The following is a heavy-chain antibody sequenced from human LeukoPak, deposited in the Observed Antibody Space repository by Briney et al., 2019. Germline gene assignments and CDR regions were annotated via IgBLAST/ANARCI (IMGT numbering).Heavy chain of an antibody. J-gene: IGHJ4*02. CDR2: VSYSGST. Sequence: PSETLSLTCTVSGGSISTYYWTWLRQPPGKGLEWIGYVSYSGSTNYNPSLTSRLTISVDTSKSQFSLELSSVTAADTAVYYCARKFGTGWFFDYWGRGTLVTVSS. D-gene: IGHD6-19*01. V-gene: IGHV4-59*01. CDR3: ARKFGTGWFFDY. CDR1: GGSISTYY.